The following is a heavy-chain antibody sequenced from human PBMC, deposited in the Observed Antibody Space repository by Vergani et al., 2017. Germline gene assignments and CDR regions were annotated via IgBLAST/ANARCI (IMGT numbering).Heavy chain of an antibody. CDR1: GYTFSTYG. CDR2: ISAYNGNT. J-gene: IGHJ5*02. D-gene: IGHD3-10*01. CDR3: ARSPLVREVNWFDP. V-gene: IGHV1-18*01. Sequence: QVQLVQSGAEVKKPGASVKVSCKASGYTFSTYGISWVRQAPGQGLEWMGWISAYNGNTIYAQDFQGRVSMTTNTSTNTVFMELRNLRSDDTAVYYCARSPLVREVNWFDPWGQGTRVTVSS.